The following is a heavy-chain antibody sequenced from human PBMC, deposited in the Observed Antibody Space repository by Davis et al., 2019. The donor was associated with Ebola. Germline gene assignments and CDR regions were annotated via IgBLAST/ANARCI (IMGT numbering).Heavy chain of an antibody. Sequence: GESLKISCAASGFTFSGSAMHWVRQASGKGLEWVGRIRSKANSYATAYAASVKGRFTISRDDSKNTAYLQMNSLKTEDTAVYYCARGFITMVRGDLYYFDYWGQGTLVTVSS. CDR1: GFTFSGSA. D-gene: IGHD3-10*01. J-gene: IGHJ4*02. V-gene: IGHV3-73*01. CDR2: IRSKANSYAT. CDR3: ARGFITMVRGDLYYFDY.